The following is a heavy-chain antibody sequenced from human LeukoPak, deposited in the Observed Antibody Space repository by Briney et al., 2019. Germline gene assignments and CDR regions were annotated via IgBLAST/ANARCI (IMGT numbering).Heavy chain of an antibody. CDR3: ARAYCSTTTCPRGYYHYSVDV. J-gene: IGHJ6*03. CDR2: INPNSGGT. D-gene: IGHD2-2*01. Sequence: ASVKVSCKASGYTFSDYYIHWVRQAPGQGLEWMGWINPNSGGTDYAQKFQGRVTMTRDTSINTAYMDLSRLTSDDTAVYYCARAYCSTTTCPRGYYHYSVDVWGKGTTVTVSS. V-gene: IGHV1-2*02. CDR1: GYTFSDYY.